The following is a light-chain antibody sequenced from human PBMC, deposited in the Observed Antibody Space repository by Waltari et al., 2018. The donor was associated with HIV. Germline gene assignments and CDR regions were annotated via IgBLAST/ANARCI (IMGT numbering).Light chain of an antibody. J-gene: IGKJ1*01. CDR3: QQYNNWPLT. CDR2: GAS. V-gene: IGKV3-15*01. CDR1: QRVSSN. Sequence: VMTQFPATLSVSPGERATLSCRASQRVSSNLPWYQQKPGQAPRLLIYGASTRATGIPARFSGSGSGTEFTLTISSLQSEDFAVYHCQQYNNWPLTFGQGAKVEFK.